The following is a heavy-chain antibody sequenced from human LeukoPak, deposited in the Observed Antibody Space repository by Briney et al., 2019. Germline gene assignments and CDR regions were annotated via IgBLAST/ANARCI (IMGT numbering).Heavy chain of an antibody. D-gene: IGHD4-17*01. V-gene: IGHV1-2*02. J-gene: IGHJ5*02. Sequence: GASVKVSCKASGYTITNNWMHWVRQAPGQGLEWMGWINPNSGGTNYAQKFQGRVTMTRDTSISTAYMELSRLRSDDTAVYYCARVMTTVTTLAWFDPWGQGTLVTVSS. CDR2: INPNSGGT. CDR1: GYTITNNW. CDR3: ARVMTTVTTLAWFDP.